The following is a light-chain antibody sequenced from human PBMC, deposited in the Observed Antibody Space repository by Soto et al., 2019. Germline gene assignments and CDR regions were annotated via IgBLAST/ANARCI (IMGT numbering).Light chain of an antibody. CDR1: ETYNL. CDR3: SSYAGNNYPYV. V-gene: IGLV2-8*01. CDR2: EVS. Sequence: QSVLNQPPSTSGSPGQSVTISCTGLETYNLVSWYQQHPGKAPKLIIFEVSKRSSGVPDRFSGSRSGNTASLTVSGLQAEDEANYYCSSYAGNNYPYVFGTGTKLTVL. J-gene: IGLJ1*01.